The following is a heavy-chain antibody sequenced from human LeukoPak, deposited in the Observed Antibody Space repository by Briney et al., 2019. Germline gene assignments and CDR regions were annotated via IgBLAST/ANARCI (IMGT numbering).Heavy chain of an antibody. CDR2: INHSGST. CDR3: ARVGLSGYSSSSHWFDP. Sequence: PSETLSLTCAVYGGSFSGYYWSWIRQPPGKGLEWIGEINHSGSTNYNPSLKSRVTISVDTSKNQFSLKLSSVTAADTAVYYCARVGLSGYSSSSHWFDPWGQGTLVTVSS. V-gene: IGHV4-34*01. D-gene: IGHD6-6*01. CDR1: GGSFSGYY. J-gene: IGHJ5*02.